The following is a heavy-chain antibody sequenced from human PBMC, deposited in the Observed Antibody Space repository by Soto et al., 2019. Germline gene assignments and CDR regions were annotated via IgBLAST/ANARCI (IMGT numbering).Heavy chain of an antibody. Sequence: QVQLVQSGAEVKKPGSSVKVSCKASGGTFSSYAISWVRQAPGQGLEWMGGIIPIFGTANYAQKFQGRVTITADEXXSXAXXELSSLRSEDTGVYYCARGGGSGWCFGFSWGWFEPWGQGTLVTVSS. CDR2: IIPIFGTA. D-gene: IGHD6-19*01. CDR1: GGTFSSYA. J-gene: IGHJ5*02. V-gene: IGHV1-69*12. CDR3: ARGGGSGWCFGFSWGWFEP.